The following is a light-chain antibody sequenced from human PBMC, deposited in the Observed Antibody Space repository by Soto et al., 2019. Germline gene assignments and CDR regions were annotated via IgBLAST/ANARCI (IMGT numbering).Light chain of an antibody. CDR2: GNS. CDR3: QSYDSSLSGWV. Sequence: QSVLTQPPSVSGAPGQRVTISCTGSSSNIGAGYDVHWYQQLPGTAPKLLFYGNSNRPSGVPDRFSGSKSDTSASLAITGLQAEDEADYYCQSYDSSLSGWVFGGGTKVTVL. J-gene: IGLJ3*02. V-gene: IGLV1-40*01. CDR1: SSNIGAGYD.